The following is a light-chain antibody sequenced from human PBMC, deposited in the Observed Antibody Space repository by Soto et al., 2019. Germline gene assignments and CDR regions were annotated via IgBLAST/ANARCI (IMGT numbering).Light chain of an antibody. J-gene: IGLJ2*01. CDR3: LVDYYSVVV. V-gene: IGLV7-46*01. CDR1: AGPVTTNQL. Sequence: QAVVTQEPSLTVSPGGTVTLTCGSSAGPVTTNQLPYWFQQKPGQAPRTLIYDTSSRHPWTPARFSGSLIGGKAALTLSGAQPDDESVYFCLVDYYSVVVFGGGTKLTVL. CDR2: DTS.